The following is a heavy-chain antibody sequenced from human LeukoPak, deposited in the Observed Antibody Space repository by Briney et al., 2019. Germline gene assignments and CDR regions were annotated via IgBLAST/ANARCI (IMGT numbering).Heavy chain of an antibody. CDR3: AKEKWIQLWLEGLDY. CDR1: GFTFDDYA. CDR2: ISGDGGST. V-gene: IGHV3-43*02. Sequence: PGGSLRLSCAASGFTFDDYAMYWVRQAPGEGLEWVSLISGDGGSTYYADSVKGRFTISRDNSKNSLYLQMNSLRTEDTALYYCAKEKWIQLWLEGLDYWGQGTLVTVSS. J-gene: IGHJ4*02. D-gene: IGHD5-18*01.